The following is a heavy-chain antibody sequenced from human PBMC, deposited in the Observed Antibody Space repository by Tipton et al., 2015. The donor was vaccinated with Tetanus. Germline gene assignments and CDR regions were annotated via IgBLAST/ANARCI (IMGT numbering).Heavy chain of an antibody. CDR1: GGSITSDNHY. V-gene: IGHV4-61*01. J-gene: IGHJ4*02. D-gene: IGHD1-14*01. CDR2: IYYSGST. Sequence: TLSLTCAVSGGSITSDNHYWSWIRQPPGKGLEWIGYIYYSGSTNYNPSLKSRVTISVDTSKNQFSLKLSSVTAADTAVYYCARGTGDYWGQGTLVTVSS. CDR3: ARGTGDY.